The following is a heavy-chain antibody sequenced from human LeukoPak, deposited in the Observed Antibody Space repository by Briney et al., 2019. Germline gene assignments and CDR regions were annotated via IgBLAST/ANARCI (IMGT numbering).Heavy chain of an antibody. J-gene: IGHJ5*02. V-gene: IGHV4-39*01. D-gene: IGHD2-2*01. Sequence: SETLSLTCTVSGGSISSSSYYWGWIRQPPGKGLEWIGSIYYSGSTYYNPSLKSRVTISVDTSKNQFSLKLSSVTAADTAVYYCARICCSSTSCYFDPWGQGTLVTVSS. CDR2: IYYSGST. CDR3: ARICCSSTSCYFDP. CDR1: GGSISSSSYY.